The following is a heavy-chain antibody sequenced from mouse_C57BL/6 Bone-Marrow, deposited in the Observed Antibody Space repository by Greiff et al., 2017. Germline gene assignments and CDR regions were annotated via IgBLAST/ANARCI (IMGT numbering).Heavy chain of an antibody. J-gene: IGHJ3*01. CDR1: GFTFSSYT. CDR2: ISGGGGNN. V-gene: IGHV5-9*01. D-gene: IGHD1-1*01. CDR3: ARRHYYGTLFAY. Sequence: EVQLVESGGGLVKPGGSLTLSCAASGFTFSSYTMSWVRQTPEKRLEWVATISGGGGNNYYPDSVKGRFTISRDNAKNTLYLQMSSLRSEDTALYYCARRHYYGTLFAYWGQGTLVTVSA.